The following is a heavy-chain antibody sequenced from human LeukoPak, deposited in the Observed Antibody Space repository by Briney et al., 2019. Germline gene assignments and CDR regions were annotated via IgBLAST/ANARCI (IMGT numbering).Heavy chain of an antibody. CDR2: INHSGST. V-gene: IGHV4-34*01. CDR3: AIGPPYHYDGIGYYFFDF. Sequence: SETLSLTCAVYGGSFGGSLNGYYWSWIRQPPGKGLEWIGEINHSGSTNYNPSLKSRVTISVDTSKNQFSLKLTSVSAADSAVYYCAIGPPYHYDGIGYYFFDFWGQGTLVTVSS. J-gene: IGHJ4*02. D-gene: IGHD3-22*01. CDR1: GGSFGGSLNGYY.